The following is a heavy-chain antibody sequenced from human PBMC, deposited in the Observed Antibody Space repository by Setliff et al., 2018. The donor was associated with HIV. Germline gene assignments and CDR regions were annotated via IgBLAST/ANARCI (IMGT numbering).Heavy chain of an antibody. J-gene: IGHJ6*03. V-gene: IGHV1-18*04. Sequence: GASVKVSCKASGYTFTDYYIHWVQQAPGKGLEWMGWISGDNGNTKYAQKLQGRVTMTTDTSTSTAYMELRNLRSDDTAVYYCATDTVYCGADCYKRLGDHFYYMDVWGRGTTVTVS. D-gene: IGHD2-21*02. CDR2: ISGDNGNT. CDR3: ATDTVYCGADCYKRLGDHFYYMDV. CDR1: GYTFTDYY.